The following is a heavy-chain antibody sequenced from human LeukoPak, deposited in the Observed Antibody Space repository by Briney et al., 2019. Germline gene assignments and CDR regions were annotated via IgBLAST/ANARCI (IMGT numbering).Heavy chain of an antibody. CDR2: IKRDGIDK. V-gene: IGHV3-7*01. Sequence: GGSLRLSCVASGFSFNDYWMSWVRQAPGKGLEWVANIKRDGIDKQYVASIKGRFTISRDNAKNTLYLQMDSLRVEDTAIYYCARFSRVQASFWGQGTLVTVSS. CDR1: GFSFNDYW. J-gene: IGHJ4*02. CDR3: ARFSRVQASF. D-gene: IGHD4/OR15-4a*01.